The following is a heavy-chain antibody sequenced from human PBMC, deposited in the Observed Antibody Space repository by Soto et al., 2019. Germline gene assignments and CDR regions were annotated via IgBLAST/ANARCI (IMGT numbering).Heavy chain of an antibody. CDR2: CRSRADNYAT. CDR3: VLWVRGLINY. CDR1: GITFSDHD. V-gene: IGHV3-72*01. D-gene: IGHD3-10*01. Sequence: EVQLVESGGGLVQPGGSLRLSCATSGITFSDHDMDWVRQAPGKGLEWLGRCRSRADNYATDYAASVKGRFTFSRDDSKSSLDLQMRSLKTGDTAMYYCVLWVRGLINYWGQGTLVTVSS. J-gene: IGHJ4*02.